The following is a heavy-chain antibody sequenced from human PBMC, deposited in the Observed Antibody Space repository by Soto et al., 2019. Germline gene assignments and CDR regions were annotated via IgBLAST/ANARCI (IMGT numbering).Heavy chain of an antibody. CDR2: IYYTGST. D-gene: IGHD4-17*01. CDR1: GSSISPFY. J-gene: IGHJ4*02. CDR3: TRVGGYYGDYPNFDY. Sequence: LSLTCSVSGSSISPFYWSWIRQPPGKGLEWIGYIYYTGSTKYNPSLKSRVTLSLGTSRNQLSLKLSSVTAADTAVYYCTRVGGYYGDYPNFDYWGPGTLVTVSS. V-gene: IGHV4-59*01.